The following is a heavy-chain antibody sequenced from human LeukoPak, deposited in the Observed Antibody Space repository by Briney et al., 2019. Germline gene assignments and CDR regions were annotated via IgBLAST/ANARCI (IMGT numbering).Heavy chain of an antibody. J-gene: IGHJ6*03. CDR3: ARTTMVRGTYYMDV. D-gene: IGHD3-10*01. CDR1: GGSISSGGYS. CDR2: IYYSGST. Sequence: PSQTLSLTCAVSGGSISSGGYSWSWIRQPPGKGLEWIGYIYYSGSTNYNPSLKSRVTISVDTSKNQFSLKLSSVTAADTAVYYCARTTMVRGTYYMDVWGKGTTVTISS. V-gene: IGHV4-30-4*07.